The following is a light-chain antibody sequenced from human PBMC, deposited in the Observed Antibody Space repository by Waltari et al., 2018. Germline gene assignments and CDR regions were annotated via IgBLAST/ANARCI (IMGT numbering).Light chain of an antibody. CDR2: SIN. V-gene: IGLV8-61*01. CDR3: TLYMGSGISV. J-gene: IGLJ6*01. CDR1: SGSVSTSNY. Sequence: TVVTQEPSLSVSPGGTVTLTCGLTSGSVSTSNYPSWYQQTPGQAPHMLIYSINTRPSGVPDRFSGSILGNKAALTITGAQADDESDYYCTLYMGSGISVFGSGTKLTVL.